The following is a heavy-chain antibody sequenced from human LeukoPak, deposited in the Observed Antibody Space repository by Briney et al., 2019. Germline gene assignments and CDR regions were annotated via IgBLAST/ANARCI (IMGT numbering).Heavy chain of an antibody. CDR1: GFTFGSYE. CDR2: ISSSGSTI. CDR3: ARVDGYEFFDY. V-gene: IGHV3-48*03. J-gene: IGHJ4*02. D-gene: IGHD5-24*01. Sequence: PGGSLRLSCAASGFTFGSYEMNWVRQAPGKGLEWVSYISSSGSTIYYADSVKGRFTISRDNAKNSLYLQMNSLRAEDTAVYYCARVDGYEFFDYWGQGTLVTVSS.